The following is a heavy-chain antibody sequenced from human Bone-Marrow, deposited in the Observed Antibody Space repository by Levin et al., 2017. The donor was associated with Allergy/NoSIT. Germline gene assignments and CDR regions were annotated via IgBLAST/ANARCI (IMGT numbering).Heavy chain of an antibody. CDR1: GGSISSYY. Sequence: PSETLSLTCTVSGGSISSYYWSWIRQPPGKGLEWIGYIYYSGSTNYNPSLKSRVTISVDTSKNQFSLKLSSVTAADTAVYYCARDLGGGLVDYWGQGTLVTVSS. CDR2: IYYSGST. V-gene: IGHV4-59*01. CDR3: ARDLGGGLVDY. J-gene: IGHJ4*02. D-gene: IGHD2-15*01.